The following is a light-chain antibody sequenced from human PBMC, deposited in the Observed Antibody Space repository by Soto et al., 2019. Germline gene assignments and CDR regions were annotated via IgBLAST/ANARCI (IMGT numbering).Light chain of an antibody. V-gene: IGLV2-8*01. J-gene: IGLJ2*01. CDR2: DVT. Sequence: QSVLTQPPSASGSPGQSVTISCTGTSSDVGGYNFVSWYQQHPGKAPKLMIYDVTERPSGVPDRFSGSKSGNTASLTVSGLKGEDEADYNSPSYADSNIPVLFGGGTKLTV. CDR1: SSDVGGYNF. CDR3: PSYADSNIPVL.